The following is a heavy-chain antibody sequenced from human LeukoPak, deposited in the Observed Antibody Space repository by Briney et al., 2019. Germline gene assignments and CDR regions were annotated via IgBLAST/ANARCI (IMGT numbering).Heavy chain of an antibody. CDR3: ASKWVTYYYNSSAYHYPTDVFDI. D-gene: IGHD3-22*01. CDR2: INANSGDT. CDR1: GYTFTNYG. J-gene: IGHJ3*02. Sequence: ASVKVSCKASGYTFTNYGIIWVRQAPGQGLEWMGWINANSGDTNYAQKFQGRVTMTRDTSISTAYMELSRLRSDDTAVYYCASKWVTYYYNSSAYHYPTDVFDIWGQGTMVTVSS. V-gene: IGHV1-2*02.